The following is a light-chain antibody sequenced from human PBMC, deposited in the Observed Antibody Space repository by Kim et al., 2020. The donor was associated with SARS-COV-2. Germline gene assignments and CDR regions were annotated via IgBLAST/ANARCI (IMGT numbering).Light chain of an antibody. CDR3: QSYDRSLSGYV. J-gene: IGLJ1*01. V-gene: IGLV1-40*01. CDR2: GNI. Sequence: QRVTISCTGSSSNIGAGYDVHWYQELPGTAPKLLIYGNINRPSGVPDRFSGSKSGTSASLAITGLQAEDEAGYYCQSYDRSLSGYVFGTGTRSPS. CDR1: SSNIGAGYD.